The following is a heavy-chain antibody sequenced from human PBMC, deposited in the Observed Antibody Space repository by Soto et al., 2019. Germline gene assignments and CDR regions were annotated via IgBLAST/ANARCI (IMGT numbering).Heavy chain of an antibody. CDR2: VSIGGST. V-gene: IGHV3-23*01. Sequence: DVQLLESGGGLVQPEGSLRLSCAASGFTFSSYAMGWVRQGPGKGLERVAVVSIGGSTHYADSVRGRFTISRDNSKTTLSLHMNSLTAEDTAVYFCAKRRGAGGHFDYWGQGALVTVSS. J-gene: IGHJ4*02. D-gene: IGHD2-15*01. CDR1: GFTFSSYA. CDR3: AKRRGAGGHFDY.